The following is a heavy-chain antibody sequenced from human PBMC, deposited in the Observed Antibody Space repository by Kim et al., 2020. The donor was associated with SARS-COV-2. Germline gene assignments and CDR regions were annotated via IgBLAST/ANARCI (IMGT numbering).Heavy chain of an antibody. CDR1: GFTFSSYS. D-gene: IGHD3-22*01. J-gene: IGHJ4*02. CDR3: ATSHPHSYYYDSSGYYYTDY. CDR2: ISSSSSYI. Sequence: GGSLRLSCAASGFTFSSYSMNWVRQAPGKGLEWVSSISSSSSYIYYADSVKGRFTISRDNAKNSLYLQMNSLRAEDTAVYYCATSHPHSYYYDSSGYYYTDYWGQGTLVTVSS. V-gene: IGHV3-21*01.